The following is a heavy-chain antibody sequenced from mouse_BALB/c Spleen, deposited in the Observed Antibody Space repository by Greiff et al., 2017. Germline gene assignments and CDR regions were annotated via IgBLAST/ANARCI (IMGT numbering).Heavy chain of an antibody. CDR1: GFTFGSYT. CDR2: ISNGGGST. CDR3: ARHAITFDY. D-gene: IGHD1-1*01. V-gene: IGHV5-12-2*01. Sequence: EVHLVESGGGLVQPGGSLKLSCAASGFTFGSYTMSWVRQTPEKRLEWVAYISNGGGSTYYPDTVKGRFTISRDNAKNTLYLQMSSLKSEDTAMYYCARHAITFDYWGQGTTLTVSS. J-gene: IGHJ2*01.